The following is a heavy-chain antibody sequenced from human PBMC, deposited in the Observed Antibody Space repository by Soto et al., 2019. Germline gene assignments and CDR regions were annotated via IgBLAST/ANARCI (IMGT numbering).Heavy chain of an antibody. J-gene: IGHJ4*02. CDR1: EGTFNSYA. D-gene: IGHD6-13*01. CDR3: ASGASRWYPYGFDS. V-gene: IGHV1-69*01. CDR2: IIPYYNTL. Sequence: QAQVVQSGAEVRKPGSSVKLSCKASEGTFNSYAIAWVRQAPGQGLEWMGGIIPYYNTLNYAQKFQDRVTITADDSTNTVYMELSSLRSDATAVYFCASGASRWYPYGFDSWAQGTLVTVSS.